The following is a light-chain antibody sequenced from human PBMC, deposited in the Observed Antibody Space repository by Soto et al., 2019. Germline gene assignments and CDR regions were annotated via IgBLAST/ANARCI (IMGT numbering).Light chain of an antibody. CDR2: EVN. V-gene: IGLV2-14*01. CDR1: SSDIGGYNY. Sequence: QSALTQPASVSGSPGQSITISCTGTSSDIGGYNYVSWYQQYPGKVPKLVIFEVNNRPSGVSDRFSGSKSGNTASLTISGLQPEDEADYYCSSYSSTSTRVVFGGGTKVTVL. CDR3: SSYSSTSTRVV. J-gene: IGLJ2*01.